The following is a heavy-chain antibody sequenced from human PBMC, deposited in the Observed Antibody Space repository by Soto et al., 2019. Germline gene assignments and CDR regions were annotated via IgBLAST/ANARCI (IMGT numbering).Heavy chain of an antibody. Sequence: EVQLVESGGGLVQPGGSLRLSCSASGFTFSNFWMSWVRQAPGKGLEWVANIKPDGSEKYYVDSVKGRFTISRDSAENSLYLEMKTLRAEGRGVYYLARVGKVKGGGYFDCWGQGILVTVSS. J-gene: IGHJ4*02. D-gene: IGHD1-26*01. CDR2: IKPDGSEK. CDR3: ARVGKVKGGGYFDC. V-gene: IGHV3-7*01. CDR1: GFTFSNFW.